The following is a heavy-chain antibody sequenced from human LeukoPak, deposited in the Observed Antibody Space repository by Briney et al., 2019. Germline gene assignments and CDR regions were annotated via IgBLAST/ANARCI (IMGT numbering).Heavy chain of an antibody. V-gene: IGHV4-34*01. J-gene: IGHJ6*02. D-gene: IGHD6-19*01. CDR3: ARGQPSHVQWLVPYYYYGMDV. Sequence: SETLSLTCAVYGGSFSGYYWSWIRQPPGKGLEWIGEINHSGSTNYNPSLKSRVTISVDTSKNQFSLKLSSVTAADTAVYYCARGQPSHVQWLVPYYYYGMDVWGQGTTVTVSS. CDR2: INHSGST. CDR1: GGSFSGYY.